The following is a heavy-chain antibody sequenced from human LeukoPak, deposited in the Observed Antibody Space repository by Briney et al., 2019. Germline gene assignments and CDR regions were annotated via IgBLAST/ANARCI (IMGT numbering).Heavy chain of an antibody. D-gene: IGHD2-15*01. CDR3: ARGRRRYCSGGSCSNYYFDY. V-gene: IGHV1-69*05. CDR1: GGTFSSYA. CDR2: IIPIFGTA. Sequence: ASVKVSCKASGGTFSSYAISWVRQAPGQGLEWMGGIIPIFGTANYAQKFQGRVTITTDESTSTAYMELSSLRSGDTAVYYCARGRRRYCSGGSCSNYYFDYWGQGTLVTVSS. J-gene: IGHJ4*02.